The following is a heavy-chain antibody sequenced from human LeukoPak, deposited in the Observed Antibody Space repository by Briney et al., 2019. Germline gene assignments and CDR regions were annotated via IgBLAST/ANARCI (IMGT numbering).Heavy chain of an antibody. CDR2: IYHSGST. Sequence: SETLSLTCAVSGGSISSGGYSWSWIRQPPGKDLEWIGYIYHSGSTYYNPSLKSRVTISVDRSKNQFSLKLSSVTAADTAVYYCARGTDDAFDIWGQGTMVTVSS. D-gene: IGHD1/OR15-1a*01. V-gene: IGHV4-30-2*01. CDR1: GGSISSGGYS. J-gene: IGHJ3*02. CDR3: ARGTDDAFDI.